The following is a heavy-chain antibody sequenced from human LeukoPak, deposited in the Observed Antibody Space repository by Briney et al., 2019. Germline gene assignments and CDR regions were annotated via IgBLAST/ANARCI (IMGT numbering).Heavy chain of an antibody. V-gene: IGHV4-39*07. CDR2: IYYSGST. Sequence: KPSETLSLTCTVSGGSISSSSYYWGWIRQPPGKGLEWIGSIYYSGSTYYNPSLKSRVTISVDTSKNQFSLKLSSVTAADTAVYYCARDPTRYCSGGSCYGRGMDDAFDIWGQGTMVTVSS. J-gene: IGHJ3*02. CDR3: ARDPTRYCSGGSCYGRGMDDAFDI. D-gene: IGHD2-15*01. CDR1: GGSISSSSYY.